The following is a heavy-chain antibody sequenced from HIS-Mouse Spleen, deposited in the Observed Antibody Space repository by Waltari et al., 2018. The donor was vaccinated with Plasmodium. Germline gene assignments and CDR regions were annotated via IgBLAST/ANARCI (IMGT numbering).Heavy chain of an antibody. CDR3: ATRRSSSWSY. Sequence: QLQLQESGPGLVKPSETLSLPCTVSGCSISSSISYWGWLRQPPGKGLEWIGSIYYSGSTYYNPSLKSRVTISVDTSKNQFSLKLSSVTAADTAVYYCATRRSSSWSYWGQGTLVTVSS. D-gene: IGHD6-13*01. CDR1: GCSISSSISY. CDR2: IYYSGST. V-gene: IGHV4-39*07. J-gene: IGHJ4*02.